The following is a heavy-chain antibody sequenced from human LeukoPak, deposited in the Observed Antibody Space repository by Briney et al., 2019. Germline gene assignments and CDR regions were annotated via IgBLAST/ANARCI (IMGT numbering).Heavy chain of an antibody. V-gene: IGHV3-30-3*01. D-gene: IGHD3-3*01. J-gene: IGHJ6*02. CDR1: GFSFSSYA. CDR2: ISYDGRNE. CDR3: ARGGDSWSGHSYGMDV. Sequence: GGSLRLSCAASGFSFSSYAMHWVRQAPGKGLEWVAVISYDGRNEYYADSVKGRFTISRDISKNTLYLQMNSLRPEDTAVYYCARGGDSWSGHSYGMDVWGQGTTVTVSS.